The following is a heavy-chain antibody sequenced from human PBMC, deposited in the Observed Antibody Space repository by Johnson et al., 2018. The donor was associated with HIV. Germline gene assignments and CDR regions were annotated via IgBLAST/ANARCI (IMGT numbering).Heavy chain of an antibody. V-gene: IGHV3-15*01. CDR3: TTNFWSGFYPDAFDI. CDR2: IKSKSDGGTT. CDR1: GFSFTNAW. J-gene: IGHJ3*02. Sequence: MQLVESGGGVVQPGGSLRLSCAASGFSFTNAWMSWVRQAPGKGLEWVGRIKSKSDGGTTDYAAPVRGRFSISRDDSETTVYLQMNSLKIEDTAVYYCTTNFWSGFYPDAFDIWGQGTMVTVSS. D-gene: IGHD3-3*01.